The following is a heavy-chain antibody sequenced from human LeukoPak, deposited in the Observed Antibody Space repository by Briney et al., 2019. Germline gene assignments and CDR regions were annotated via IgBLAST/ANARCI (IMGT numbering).Heavy chain of an antibody. CDR2: ISAYNGNT. J-gene: IGHJ6*03. CDR3: ARLVDSSGYYYYYYMDV. V-gene: IGHV1-18*01. CDR1: GYTFTSYG. Sequence: VASVKVSCKASGYTFTSYGISWVRQAPGQGLEWMGWISAYNGNTNYAQKLQGRVTMTTDTSTSTAYMELRSLRSDDTAVYYCARLVDSSGYYYYYYMDVWGKGTTVTVSS. D-gene: IGHD3-22*01.